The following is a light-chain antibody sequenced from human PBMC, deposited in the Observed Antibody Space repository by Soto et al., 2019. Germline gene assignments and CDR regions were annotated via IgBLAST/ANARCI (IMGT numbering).Light chain of an antibody. CDR2: DAS. CDR1: QSVSGY. J-gene: IGKJ2*01. CDR3: RQYNNWPRT. Sequence: EIVMTQSPATLSLSPGERATLSCRASQSVSGYLAWYQQKPGQAPRLLIYDASTRDTGIPARFSGSGSGTEFTLTISSLQSEDFAVYFCRQYNNWPRTFGQGTKLEIK. V-gene: IGKV3-15*01.